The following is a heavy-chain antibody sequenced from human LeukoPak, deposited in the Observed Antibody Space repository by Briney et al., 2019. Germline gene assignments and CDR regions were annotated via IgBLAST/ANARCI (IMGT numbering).Heavy chain of an antibody. CDR1: GFTISSYA. V-gene: IGHV3-48*03. Sequence: GGSQRLSCVVSGFTISSYAMNWVRQAPGKGLEWITYISSSGTTIYYADSVKGRFTVSRDNAKNSLYLQMNSLRAEDTAVYYCAELGITMIGGVWGKGTTVTISS. CDR3: AELGITMIGGV. D-gene: IGHD3-10*02. CDR2: ISSSGTTI. J-gene: IGHJ6*04.